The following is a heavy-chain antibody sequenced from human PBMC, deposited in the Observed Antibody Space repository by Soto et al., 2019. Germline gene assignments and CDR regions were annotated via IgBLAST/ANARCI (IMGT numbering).Heavy chain of an antibody. D-gene: IGHD4-17*01. Sequence: ASVNVSCKVSGYTLTELSIHWVRQAPGKGLEWMGGFDPEDGGTIYAQSFQGRVTMTEDTSTDTAYMELSSLRSEDTAVYYCATRATVGIYYYYGLDVWGQGTTVTVSS. CDR3: ATRATVGIYYYYGLDV. CDR1: GYTLTELS. V-gene: IGHV1-24*01. J-gene: IGHJ6*02. CDR2: FDPEDGGT.